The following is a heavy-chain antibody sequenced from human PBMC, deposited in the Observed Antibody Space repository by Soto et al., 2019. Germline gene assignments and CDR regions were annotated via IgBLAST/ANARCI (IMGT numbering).Heavy chain of an antibody. Sequence: GESLKISCKGSGYSFTSYWIGWVRQMPGKGLEWMGIIYPGDSDTRYSPSFRGQVTISADKSISTAYLQWSSLKASGTAMYYCARHRGVGYYDSSGPNDAFDIWGQGTMVTVSS. CDR1: GYSFTSYW. D-gene: IGHD3-22*01. J-gene: IGHJ3*02. V-gene: IGHV5-51*01. CDR3: ARHRGVGYYDSSGPNDAFDI. CDR2: IYPGDSDT.